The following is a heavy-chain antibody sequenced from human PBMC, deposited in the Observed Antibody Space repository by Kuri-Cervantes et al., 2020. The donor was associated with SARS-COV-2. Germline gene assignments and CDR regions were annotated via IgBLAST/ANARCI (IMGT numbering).Heavy chain of an antibody. J-gene: IGHJ4*02. D-gene: IGHD2-2*01. Sequence: SETLSLTCTVSGGSISSGSYYWSWIRQPPGKGLEWIGYIYYSGSTNYNPSLKGRVTISVDTSKNQFSLKLSSVTAADTAVYYCARGEGPDIVVVPAAATHFDYWGQGTLVTVSS. CDR1: GGSISSGSYY. CDR2: IYYSGST. CDR3: ARGEGPDIVVVPAAATHFDY. V-gene: IGHV4-61*01.